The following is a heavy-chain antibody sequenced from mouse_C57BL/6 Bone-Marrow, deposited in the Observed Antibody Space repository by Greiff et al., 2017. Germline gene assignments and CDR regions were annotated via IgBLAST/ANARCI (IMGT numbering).Heavy chain of an antibody. D-gene: IGHD2-3*01. Sequence: QVQLQQPGAELVKPGASVKLSCKASGYTFTSYWMQWVKQRPGQGLEWIGEIDPSDSYTNYNQKLKGKATLTVDTSSSTAYMQLSSLTSEHSAVYYCARDGYYVLYAMDYWGQGTSVTVSS. J-gene: IGHJ4*01. CDR2: IDPSDSYT. CDR1: GYTFTSYW. CDR3: ARDGYYVLYAMDY. V-gene: IGHV1-50*01.